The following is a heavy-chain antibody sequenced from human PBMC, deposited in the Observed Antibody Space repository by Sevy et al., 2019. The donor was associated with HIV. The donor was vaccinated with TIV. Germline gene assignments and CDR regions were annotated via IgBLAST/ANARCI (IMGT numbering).Heavy chain of an antibody. J-gene: IGHJ4*02. CDR3: ATTKDYYESSGDPFDY. CDR1: GYTLTQLS. D-gene: IGHD3-22*01. CDR2: FDPEDDET. Sequence: ASVKVSCKLSGYTLTQLSMHWVRQAPGKGLEWLGSFDPEDDETIYAQTFQGRVTMTEDTSTDTAYMELSRLRSEDTAVYYCATTKDYYESSGDPFDYWGQGTLVTVSS. V-gene: IGHV1-24*01.